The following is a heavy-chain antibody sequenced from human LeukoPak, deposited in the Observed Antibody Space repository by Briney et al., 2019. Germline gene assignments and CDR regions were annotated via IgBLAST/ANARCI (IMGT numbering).Heavy chain of an antibody. V-gene: IGHV4-39*07. CDR1: GGSISSSSYY. CDR3: ARAARGRSIRSWAYSSGWFDY. J-gene: IGHJ5*01. D-gene: IGHD6-19*01. Sequence: PSETLSLTCTVSGGSISSSSYYWGWIRQPPGKGLEWIGEINHSGSTNYNPSLKSRVTISVDTSKNQFSLKLSSVTAADTAVYYCARAARGRSIRSWAYSSGWFDYWGQGTLVTVSS. CDR2: INHSGST.